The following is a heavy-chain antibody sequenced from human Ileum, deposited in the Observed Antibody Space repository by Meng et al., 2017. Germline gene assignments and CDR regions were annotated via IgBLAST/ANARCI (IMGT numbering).Heavy chain of an antibody. D-gene: IGHD3-22*01. J-gene: IGHJ4*02. CDR1: GGSFSGYY. Sequence: QGQRKNGGAGLLKPLETLSLTCAVYGGSFSGYYWSWIRQPPGKGLEWIGEINHSGSTNYNPSLKSRVTISVDTSKNQFSLKLSSVTAADTAVYYCARNYYDSSGEDSNDYWGQGTLVTVSS. CDR2: INHSGST. CDR3: ARNYYDSSGEDSNDY. V-gene: IGHV4-34*01.